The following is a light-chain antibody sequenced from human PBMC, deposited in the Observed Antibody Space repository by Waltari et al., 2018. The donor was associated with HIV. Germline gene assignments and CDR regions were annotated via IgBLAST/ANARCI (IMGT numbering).Light chain of an antibody. CDR2: GAS. CDR3: QQYGRSPLT. J-gene: IGKJ4*01. CDR1: QSIRGIF. Sequence: ETVLTQSPGTLSLSPGEGATLSCRASQSIRGIFLAWYQQKPDQAPRLLSDGASNRATGISDRFAGSGSGTDFTLTISRLEPEDSAVYYCQQYGRSPLTFGGGTKVAIK. V-gene: IGKV3-20*01.